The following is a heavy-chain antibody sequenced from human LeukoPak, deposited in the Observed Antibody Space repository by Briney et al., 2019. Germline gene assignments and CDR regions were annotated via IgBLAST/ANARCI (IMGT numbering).Heavy chain of an antibody. V-gene: IGHV3-23*01. Sequence: GGSLRLSWAASGLTFSSYAMSWVRQAPGKGLEWVSAISGSGGSTYYADSVKGRFTISRDNSKNTLYLQMNSLRAEDTAVYYCAKCPRSSYYDILTGYYAAFDYWGQGTLVTVSS. CDR1: GLTFSSYA. CDR2: ISGSGGST. J-gene: IGHJ4*02. CDR3: AKCPRSSYYDILTGYYAAFDY. D-gene: IGHD3-9*01.